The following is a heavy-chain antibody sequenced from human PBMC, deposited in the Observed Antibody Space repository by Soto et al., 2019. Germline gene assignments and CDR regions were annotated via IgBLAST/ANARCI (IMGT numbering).Heavy chain of an antibody. V-gene: IGHV4-34*01. CDR1: GGSFSGYY. CDR3: ARGPNCSGGSCYRVRWFDP. D-gene: IGHD2-15*01. Sequence: SETLSLTCAVYGGSFSGYYWSWIRQPPGKGLEWIGEINHSGSTNYNPSLKSRVTISVDTSKNQFSLKLSSVTAADTAVYYCARGPNCSGGSCYRVRWFDPWGQATLVTVSS. CDR2: INHSGST. J-gene: IGHJ5*02.